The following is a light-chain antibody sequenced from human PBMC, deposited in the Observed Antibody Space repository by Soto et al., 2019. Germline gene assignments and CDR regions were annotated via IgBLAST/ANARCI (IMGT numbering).Light chain of an antibody. V-gene: IGLV2-14*01. CDR1: SSGVGGYNY. Sequence: QCVLTQPASLSGSPGQSITISCTGTSSGVGGYNYVSWYQQHPGKAPKLMIYHVSNRPSGVSNRFSGSKSGNTASLTISGLQAEDEADYYCSSYTSSSTYVFGTGTKVTVL. J-gene: IGLJ1*01. CDR3: SSYTSSSTYV. CDR2: HVS.